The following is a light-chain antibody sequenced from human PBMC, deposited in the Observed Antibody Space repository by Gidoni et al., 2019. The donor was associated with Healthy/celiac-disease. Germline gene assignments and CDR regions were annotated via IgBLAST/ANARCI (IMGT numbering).Light chain of an antibody. Sequence: SFVPTPTPSVSVAPGQPARITCGRNNIGSKSVHWYQQKPGQAPVLVVYDDSDRPSGIPERFSGSNSGNTATLTSSRVEAGDEADYYCQVWDSSSDHQVFGGGTKLTVL. CDR1: NIGSKS. CDR3: QVWDSSSDHQV. CDR2: DDS. V-gene: IGLV3-21*02. J-gene: IGLJ2*01.